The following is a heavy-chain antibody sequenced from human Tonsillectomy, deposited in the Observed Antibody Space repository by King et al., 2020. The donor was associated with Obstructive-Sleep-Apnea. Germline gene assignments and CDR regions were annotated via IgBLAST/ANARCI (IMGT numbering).Heavy chain of an antibody. CDR3: AHTTSSTWYSDYFDY. D-gene: IGHD6-13*01. CDR2: IYWDDDK. V-gene: IGHV2-5*02. CDR1: GFSLSTSEVG. J-gene: IGHJ4*02. Sequence: FTLKESGPTLVKPTQTLTLTCTFSGFSLSTSEVGVGWIRQPPGRALEWLALIYWDDDKRYSPSLKSRLTITKDTSKNQVVLTMTKMDPVDTATYYCAHTTSSTWYSDYFDYWGLGTLVTVSS.